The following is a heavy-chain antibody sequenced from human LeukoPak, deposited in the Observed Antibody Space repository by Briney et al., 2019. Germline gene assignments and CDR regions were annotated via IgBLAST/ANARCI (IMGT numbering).Heavy chain of an antibody. D-gene: IGHD3-22*01. CDR2: ISSDGSNK. CDR1: GFTFSSYA. CDR3: ARDSAWLSYFDY. Sequence: GGSLRLSCGASGFTFSSYAMNWVRQAPGKGLEWVAAISSDGSNKYYADSVKGRFTISRDNSKNTLYLQMNSLRTEGTAVYYCARDSAWLSYFDYWGQGTLVTVSS. J-gene: IGHJ4*02. V-gene: IGHV3-30-3*01.